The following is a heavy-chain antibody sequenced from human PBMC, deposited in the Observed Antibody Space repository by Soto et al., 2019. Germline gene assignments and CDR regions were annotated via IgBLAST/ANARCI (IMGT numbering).Heavy chain of an antibody. CDR1: GFTFSSYA. Sequence: EVQLLXSGGGLIQPGGSLRLSCAASGFTFSSYAMTWVRQAPGKGLEYVSGISGSGDITFYADSVKGRFTXXXXXSKXXXXXXXXXXRAEDTAVYYCXKXSFRVRPIRAEYWGQGALXXVSS. CDR3: XKXSFRVRPIRAEY. J-gene: IGHJ4*02. CDR2: ISGSGDIT. V-gene: IGHV3-23*01. D-gene: IGHD3-10*01.